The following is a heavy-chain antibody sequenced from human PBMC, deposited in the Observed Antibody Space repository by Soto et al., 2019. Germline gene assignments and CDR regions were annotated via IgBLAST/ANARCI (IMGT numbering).Heavy chain of an antibody. Sequence: QVQLVQSGAEVKKPGASVKVSCKASGYTFTAYYMHWVRQAPGQGLEWMGWINPNSGGTNYAQKCQGWVTMTRDTSISTASMELSRLRSDDTAVYYCARGGGLRYSYGYRYYFDYWGQGTLVTVSA. CDR1: GYTFTAYY. D-gene: IGHD5-18*01. CDR2: INPNSGGT. CDR3: ARGGGLRYSYGYRYYFDY. J-gene: IGHJ4*02. V-gene: IGHV1-2*04.